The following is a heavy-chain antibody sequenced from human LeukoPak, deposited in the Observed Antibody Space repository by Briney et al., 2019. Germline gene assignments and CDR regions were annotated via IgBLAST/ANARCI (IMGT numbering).Heavy chain of an antibody. CDR2: ITGSSSYI. Sequence: GGSLRLSCAASGFTFSTYNMNWVRQAPGKGLEWVSSITGSSSYIYYADSVKGRFTISRDNAKNSLYLQMNSLRAEDTAVYYCARDPYSGSYWDYYYYYMDLWGQGTTVTISS. J-gene: IGHJ6*03. V-gene: IGHV3-21*01. D-gene: IGHD1-26*01. CDR3: ARDPYSGSYWDYYYYYMDL. CDR1: GFTFSTYN.